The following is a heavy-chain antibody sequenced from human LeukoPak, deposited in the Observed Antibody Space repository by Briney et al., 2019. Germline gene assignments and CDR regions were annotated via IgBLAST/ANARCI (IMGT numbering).Heavy chain of an antibody. CDR1: GFTFTTYG. D-gene: IGHD5-12*01. Sequence: GGSLRLSCAVSGFTFTTYGMHGVRQAPGKGLEWVAVIWYDGNNKYYADSVKGRFTISRDNSKNTLYLQMNSLRAEDTAVYYCVRDPYEAYWGQGTLVTVSS. V-gene: IGHV3-33*01. J-gene: IGHJ4*02. CDR2: IWYDGNNK. CDR3: VRDPYEAY.